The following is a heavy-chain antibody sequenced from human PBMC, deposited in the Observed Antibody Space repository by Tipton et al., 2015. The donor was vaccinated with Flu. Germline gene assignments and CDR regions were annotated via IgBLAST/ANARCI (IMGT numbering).Heavy chain of an antibody. J-gene: IGHJ6*02. Sequence: SLRLSCAASGFTFSSYSMNWVRQAPGKGLEWVSSISSSSSYIYYADSVKGRFTISRDNAKNSLYLQMNSLRAEDTAVYYCARDQGILWFGESSYGMDVWGQGTTVTVSS. CDR1: GFTFSSYS. V-gene: IGHV3-21*01. CDR3: ARDQGILWFGESSYGMDV. D-gene: IGHD3-10*01. CDR2: ISSSSSYI.